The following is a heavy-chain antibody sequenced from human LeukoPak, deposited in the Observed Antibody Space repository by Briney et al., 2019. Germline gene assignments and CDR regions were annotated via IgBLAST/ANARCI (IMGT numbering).Heavy chain of an antibody. D-gene: IGHD1-1*01. CDR3: AEDQQLQPFHY. J-gene: IGHJ4*02. V-gene: IGHV3-53*05. CDR1: GFTVSSNY. CDR2: IYSGGST. Sequence: PGGSLRLSCAASGFTVSSNYMSWVRQAPGKGLEWVSVIYSGGSTYYADSVKGRFTISRDNSKNTLYLQMNSLRPEDTSVYYCAEDQQLQPFHYWGQGTLVTVSS.